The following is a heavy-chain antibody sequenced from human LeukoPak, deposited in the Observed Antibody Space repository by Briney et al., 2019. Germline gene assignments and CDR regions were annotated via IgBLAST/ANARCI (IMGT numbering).Heavy chain of an antibody. CDR1: GDSLNAYY. V-gene: IGHV4-59*01. Sequence: SETLSLTCTVSGDSLNAYYWTWIRQTPGKELEWIGFVASSGTSNYNPSLKSRVSISIDTSKNQFSLALTSVTPADTAVYYCARVVRGVVTSNWFDPWGQGTLVSVSS. D-gene: IGHD2-21*02. CDR3: ARVVRGVVTSNWFDP. J-gene: IGHJ5*02. CDR2: VASSGTS.